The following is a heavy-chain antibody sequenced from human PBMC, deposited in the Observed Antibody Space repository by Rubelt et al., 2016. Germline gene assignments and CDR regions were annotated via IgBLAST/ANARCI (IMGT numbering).Heavy chain of an antibody. J-gene: IGHJ6*02. D-gene: IGHD3-3*01. V-gene: IGHV1-69*04. CDR3: ARRSITIFGVVVDYYGMDV. Sequence: QVQLVQSGAEVKKPGSSVKVSCKASGGTFSSYAISWVRQAPGQGLEWMGRIIPILGIANYAQKFQGRVTITADKSTSTADMELSRLRSEETAVEYCARRSITIFGVVVDYYGMDVWGQGTTVTVSS. CDR1: GGTFSSYA. CDR2: IIPILGIA.